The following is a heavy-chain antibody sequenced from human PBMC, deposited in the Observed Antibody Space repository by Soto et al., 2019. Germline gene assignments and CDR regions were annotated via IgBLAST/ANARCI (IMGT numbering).Heavy chain of an antibody. CDR3: ARHQDCSSTSCYGGGSYYYGMDV. CDR1: GGSIDSNRYY. J-gene: IGHJ6*02. CDR2: IFYTGST. V-gene: IGHV4-39*01. Sequence: PSETLSLTCTVSGGSIDSNRYYWAWIRQPPGKGLEWIGSIFYTGSTYYSPSLKGRLTISVDPSKNQFSLKLSSVTAADTAVYYCARHQDCSSTSCYGGGSYYYGMDVWGQGTTVTVSS. D-gene: IGHD2-2*01.